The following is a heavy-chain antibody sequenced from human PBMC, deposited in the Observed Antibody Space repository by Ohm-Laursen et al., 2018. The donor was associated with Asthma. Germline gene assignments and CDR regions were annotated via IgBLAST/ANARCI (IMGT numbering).Heavy chain of an antibody. CDR3: ARGTFYYESTGYYFFDH. D-gene: IGHD3-22*01. CDR2: IYYRGIT. CDR1: GDSISSGNNY. Sequence: SQTLSLTCTVSGDSISSGNNYWSWIRQHPGKGLERIGYIYYRGITYSNPSLRSRVSISVDTSKNQFPLKLSPVTAADTAVYYCARGTFYYESTGYYFFDHWGQGALVTVSS. J-gene: IGHJ4*02. V-gene: IGHV4-31*03.